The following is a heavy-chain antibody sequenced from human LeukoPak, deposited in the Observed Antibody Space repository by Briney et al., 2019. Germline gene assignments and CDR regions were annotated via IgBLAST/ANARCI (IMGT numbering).Heavy chain of an antibody. CDR3: ARPHPTYDMDV. CDR2: IYYSGST. J-gene: IGHJ6*03. CDR1: GDSISNTNDH. Sequence: SETLSLTCTVSGDSISNTNDHWGWIRQPPGKGLEWIGSIYYSGSTYYNPSLKSRVAISVDTSKNQFSLKLSYVTAADTAVYYCARPHPTYDMDVWGKGTTVTVSS. V-gene: IGHV4-39*01.